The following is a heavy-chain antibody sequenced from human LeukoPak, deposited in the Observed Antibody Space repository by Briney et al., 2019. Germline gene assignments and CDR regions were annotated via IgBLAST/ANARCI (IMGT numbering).Heavy chain of an antibody. Sequence: TTSETLSLTCAVYGGSFSGYYWSWIRQPPGKGLEWIGEINHSGSTNYNPSLKSRVTISVDTSKNQFSLKLSSVTAADTAVYYCARGPRLFYGGNYYYYYGMDVWGQGTTVTVSS. V-gene: IGHV4-34*01. D-gene: IGHD4-23*01. CDR3: ARGPRLFYGGNYYYYYGMDV. CDR1: GGSFSGYY. J-gene: IGHJ6*02. CDR2: INHSGST.